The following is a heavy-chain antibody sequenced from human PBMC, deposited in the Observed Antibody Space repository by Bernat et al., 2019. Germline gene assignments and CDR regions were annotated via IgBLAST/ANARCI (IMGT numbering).Heavy chain of an antibody. CDR1: GGSISSSRYC. D-gene: IGHD4-23*01. CDR2: IYYSVSS. CDR3: ARPPGWDYGGYFWYFDL. Sequence: QLQLQESGPGLVKPSETLSLTCTVSGGSISSSRYCWGWIRQPPGKGLEWIGSIYYSVSSYYNPSLKSRLTISVDTSKNQFSLKLSSVTAADTAVYYCARPPGWDYGGYFWYFDLWGRGTLVTVSS. V-gene: IGHV4-39*01. J-gene: IGHJ2*01.